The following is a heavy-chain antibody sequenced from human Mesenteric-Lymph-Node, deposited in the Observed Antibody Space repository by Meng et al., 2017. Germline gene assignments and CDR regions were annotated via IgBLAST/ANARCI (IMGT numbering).Heavy chain of an antibody. J-gene: IGHJ4*02. CDR2: ISYDGSNK. D-gene: IGHD3-16*02. CDR3: ARDRQYDYVWGSYRYFDY. Sequence: GESLKISCAASGFTFSSYAMHWVRQAPGKGLEWVAVISYDGSNKYYADSVKGRFTISRDNSKNTLYLQMNSLRAEDTAVYYCARDRQYDYVWGSYRYFDYWGQGTLVTVS. CDR1: GFTFSSYA. V-gene: IGHV3-30*04.